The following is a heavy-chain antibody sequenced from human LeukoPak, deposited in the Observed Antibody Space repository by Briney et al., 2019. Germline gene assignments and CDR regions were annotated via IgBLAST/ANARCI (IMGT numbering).Heavy chain of an antibody. J-gene: IGHJ4*02. Sequence: GGSLRLSCAGSGFSFSSYGMHWVRQAPGKGLEWVSGISPRGDIKYYADSVKGRFTISRDNSKKTLYLELSSLTGEDTAVYYCAKDDAWIRFGEWSQGTLVTVSS. D-gene: IGHD3-10*01. CDR1: GFSFSSYG. V-gene: IGHV3-23*01. CDR3: AKDDAWIRFGE. CDR2: ISPRGDIK.